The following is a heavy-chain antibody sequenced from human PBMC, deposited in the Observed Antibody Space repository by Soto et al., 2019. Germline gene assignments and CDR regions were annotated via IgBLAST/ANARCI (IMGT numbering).Heavy chain of an antibody. CDR2: ISAYNGNT. D-gene: IGHD3-10*01. CDR3: ARDSLTGYYGSGGPYYGMDV. V-gene: IGHV1-18*01. CDR1: GYTFTSYG. J-gene: IGHJ6*02. Sequence: ASVKVSCKASGYTFTSYGISWVRQAPRQGLEWMGWISAYNGNTNYAQKLQGRVTMTTDTSTSTAYMELRSLRSDDTAVYYCARDSLTGYYGSGGPYYGMDVWGQGTTVTVSS.